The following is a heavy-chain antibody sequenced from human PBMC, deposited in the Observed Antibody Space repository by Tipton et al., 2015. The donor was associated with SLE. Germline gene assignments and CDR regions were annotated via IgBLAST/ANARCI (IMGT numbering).Heavy chain of an antibody. D-gene: IGHD3-16*01. CDR2: ISNSGDAI. V-gene: IGHV3-48*03. CDR1: GFTFSGYE. J-gene: IGHJ4*02. CDR3: ARSHWGDY. Sequence: GSLRLSCAASGFTFSGYEMNWVRQAPGKGLEWISYISNSGDAIFYADSVKGRFTISRDNAKNSLYLQMNNLRAEDTAVYYCARSHWGDYWGQGTLVTVSS.